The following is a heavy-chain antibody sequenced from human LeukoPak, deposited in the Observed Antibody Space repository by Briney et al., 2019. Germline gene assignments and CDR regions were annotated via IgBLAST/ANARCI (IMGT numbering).Heavy chain of an antibody. CDR2: ISYDGSKK. Sequence: GESLRLSCAASAFTFSSYGMHWVRQAPGKGLEWVAAISYDGSKKYYTDSVKGRFTISRDNSKNTLYLQMNSLRAEDTAVYYCAKGRTVTSRDNFDYWGQGTLVTVSS. CDR1: AFTFSSYG. V-gene: IGHV3-30*18. D-gene: IGHD1/OR15-1a*01. J-gene: IGHJ4*02. CDR3: AKGRTVTSRDNFDY.